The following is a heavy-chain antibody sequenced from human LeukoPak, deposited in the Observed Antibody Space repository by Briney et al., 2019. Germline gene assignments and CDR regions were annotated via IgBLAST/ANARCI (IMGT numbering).Heavy chain of an antibody. CDR3: AKEGHSRGWYPTAVDTYFDY. CDR1: GFTFSSYG. J-gene: IGHJ4*01. D-gene: IGHD6-19*01. CDR2: IRYDASNR. Sequence: GGSLRLSCAASGFTFSSYGLHWVRQAPGKGLEGVAFIRYDASNRYYADSVKGRFTISRDNSKNTLYLQMNSLRPEDTAVYYCAKEGHSRGWYPTAVDTYFDYWGHGTLVTVSS. V-gene: IGHV3-30*02.